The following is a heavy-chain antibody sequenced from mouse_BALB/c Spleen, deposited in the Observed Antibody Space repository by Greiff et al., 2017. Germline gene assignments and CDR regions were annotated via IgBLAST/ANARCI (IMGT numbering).Heavy chain of an antibody. CDR1: GYSITSDYI. Sequence: EVQLVESGPGLVKPSQSLSLTCSATGYSITSDYIWYLIQQLPGNILELRGFISSDGSTNYNPTLKNRISITRDTSKNQFFLQLNSVTTEDTATYYCAGEGGYYGNWFAYWGQGTLVTVSA. CDR3: AGEGGYYGNWFAY. CDR2: ISSDGST. J-gene: IGHJ3*01. D-gene: IGHD2-1*01. V-gene: IGHV3-6*02.